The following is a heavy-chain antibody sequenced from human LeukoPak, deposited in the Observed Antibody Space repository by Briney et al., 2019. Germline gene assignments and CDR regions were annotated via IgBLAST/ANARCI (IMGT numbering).Heavy chain of an antibody. V-gene: IGHV3-74*01. CDR1: GFTFSIHA. CDR2: INSDGINT. CDR3: ARDLGQYYDTSDNWFDP. Sequence: GGSLRLSCAASGFTFSIHAMSWVRQAPGKGLVWVSRINSDGINTSYADSVKGRFTISRDNAKNTLNLQMNSLRAEDTAVYYCARDLGQYYDTSDNWFDPWGQGTLVTVSS. J-gene: IGHJ5*02. D-gene: IGHD3-22*01.